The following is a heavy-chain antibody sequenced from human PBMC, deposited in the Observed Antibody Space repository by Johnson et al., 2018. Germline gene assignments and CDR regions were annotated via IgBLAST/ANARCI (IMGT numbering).Heavy chain of an antibody. CDR2: ISDSGGST. D-gene: IGHD1-26*01. CDR3: AKYPGAVGLGAFDM. Sequence: LQESGGGLAQPGGSLRVSCAASGFTFSTYGMSWVRQAPGQGLEWVSSISDSGGSTYYVDSVKGRFTISRDNSKNTLYLQMNGLRAEDTAVYYCAKYPGAVGLGAFDMWGQGTMVTVS. CDR1: GFTFSTYG. V-gene: IGHV3-23*01. J-gene: IGHJ3*02.